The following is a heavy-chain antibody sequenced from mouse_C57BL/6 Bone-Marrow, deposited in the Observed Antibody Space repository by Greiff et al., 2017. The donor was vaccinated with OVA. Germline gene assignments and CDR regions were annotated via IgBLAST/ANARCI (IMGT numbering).Heavy chain of an antibody. CDR2: IYPRSGNT. CDR1: GYTFTSYG. J-gene: IGHJ4*01. V-gene: IGHV1-81*01. D-gene: IGHD2-5*01. Sequence: VMLVESGAELARPGASVKLSCKASGYTFTSYGISWVKQRTGQGLEWIGEIYPRSGNTYYNEKFKGKATLTADKSSSTAYMELRSLTSEDSAVYFCAREEAYYSNPYAMDYWGQGTSVTASS. CDR3: AREEAYYSNPYAMDY.